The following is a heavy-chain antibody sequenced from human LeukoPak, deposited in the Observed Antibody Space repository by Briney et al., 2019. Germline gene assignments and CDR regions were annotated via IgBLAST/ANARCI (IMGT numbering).Heavy chain of an antibody. CDR3: ARDAGGYGMDV. CDR2: ISSSGNTI. D-gene: IGHD2-8*02. Sequence: PGGSLRLSCAASGFTFSSYEMNWVRQAPGKGLEWVSYISSSGNTIYYADSVKGRFTISRDNAKNSLYLQMNSLRAEDTAVYYCARDAGGYGMDVWGQGTTVTVSS. V-gene: IGHV3-48*03. J-gene: IGHJ6*02. CDR1: GFTFSSYE.